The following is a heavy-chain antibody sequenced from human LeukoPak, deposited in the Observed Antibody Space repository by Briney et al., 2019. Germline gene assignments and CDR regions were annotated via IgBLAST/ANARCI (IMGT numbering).Heavy chain of an antibody. CDR1: GFSVSDKY. CDR3: AKAASGNWNDVSDY. V-gene: IGHV3-23*01. Sequence: GGSLRLSCAVSGFSVSDKYMSWVRQAPGRGLEWVSAISGRGVSTSYADSVRGRFTISRDNSKNTLYLQMNSLRAEDTAVYYCAKAASGNWNDVSDYWGQGTLVTVSS. J-gene: IGHJ4*02. CDR2: ISGRGVST. D-gene: IGHD1-20*01.